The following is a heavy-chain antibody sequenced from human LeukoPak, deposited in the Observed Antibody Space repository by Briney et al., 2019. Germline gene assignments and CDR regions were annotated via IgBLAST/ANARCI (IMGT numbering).Heavy chain of an antibody. CDR1: GGSISSYY. V-gene: IGHV4-59*01. CDR2: IYYSGST. J-gene: IGHJ6*02. CDR3: ARDRAYGGPRPTFYYYYGMDV. D-gene: IGHD4-23*01. Sequence: PSETLSLTCTVSGGSISSYYWSWIRQPPGKGLEWIGYIYYSGSTNYNPSLKSRVTISVDTSKNQLSLKLSSVTAADTAVYYCARDRAYGGPRPTFYYYYGMDVWGQGTTVTVSS.